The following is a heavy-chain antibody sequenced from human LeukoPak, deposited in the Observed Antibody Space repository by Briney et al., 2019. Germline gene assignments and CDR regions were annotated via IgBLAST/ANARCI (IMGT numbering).Heavy chain of an antibody. Sequence: GESLKISCKGSGYSFTSYWIGWVRQMPGKGLEWMGIIYPGDSDTRYSPSFQGQVTISADKSISTAYLQWSSLKASDTAMYYCARQSSSWYKGIDFWGQGTLVIVSS. CDR3: ARQSSSWYKGIDF. CDR1: GYSFTSYW. J-gene: IGHJ4*02. CDR2: IYPGDSDT. V-gene: IGHV5-51*01. D-gene: IGHD6-13*01.